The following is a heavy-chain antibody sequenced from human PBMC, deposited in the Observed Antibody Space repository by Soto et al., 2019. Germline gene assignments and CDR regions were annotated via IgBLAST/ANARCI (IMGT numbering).Heavy chain of an antibody. V-gene: IGHV6-1*01. CDR1: GDSVSSNSAA. J-gene: IGHJ6*03. CDR3: AGTSSLQWYYMDV. CDR2: TYYRSRWYN. D-gene: IGHD1-7*01. Sequence: SQPLSLTCVISGDSVSSNSAAWNWIRQSPSRGLEWLGRTYYRSRWYNDYAVSVRSRITVNADTSKNQFSLHLNSVTPEDTAVYSCAGTSSLQWYYMDVWDKGTTVTVSS.